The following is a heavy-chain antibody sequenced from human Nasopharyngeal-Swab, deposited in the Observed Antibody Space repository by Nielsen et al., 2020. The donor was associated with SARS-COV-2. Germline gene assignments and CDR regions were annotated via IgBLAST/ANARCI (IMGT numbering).Heavy chain of an antibody. CDR3: ARVELRFLEWYDY. CDR2: INHSGSP. D-gene: IGHD3-3*01. V-gene: IGHV4-34*01. Sequence: SETLSLTCAVYGGSFSGYYWSWIRQPPGKGLEWIGEINHSGSPNYNPSLKSRVTISVDTSKNQFSLKLSSVTAADTAVYYCARVELRFLEWYDYWGQGTLVTVSS. CDR1: GGSFSGYY. J-gene: IGHJ4*02.